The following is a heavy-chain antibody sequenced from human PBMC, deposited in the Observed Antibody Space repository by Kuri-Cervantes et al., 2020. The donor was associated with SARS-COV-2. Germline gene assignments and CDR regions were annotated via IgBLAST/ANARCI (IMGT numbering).Heavy chain of an antibody. CDR1: GYSFTGYY. V-gene: IGHV1-8*02. D-gene: IGHD6-6*01. CDR3: ARGQVEQLDYYYMDV. CDR2: INPNSGNT. J-gene: IGHJ6*03. Sequence: ASVKVSCKASGYSFTGYYMHWVRQAPGQGLEWMGWINPNSGNTGYAQKFQGRVTMTRNTSISTAYMELSSLRSEDTAVYYCARGQVEQLDYYYMDVWGKGTTVTVSS.